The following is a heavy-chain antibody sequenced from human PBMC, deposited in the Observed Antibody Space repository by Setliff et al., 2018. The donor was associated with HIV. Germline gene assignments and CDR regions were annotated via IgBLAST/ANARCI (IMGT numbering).Heavy chain of an antibody. CDR3: ARRMELADAFDI. D-gene: IGHD1-26*01. V-gene: IGHV1-2*04. Sequence: ASVKVSCKASGYTFTSYGISWVRQAPGQGLEWMGWISGYSGGTNYAQKFQGWVIMTRDTSISTAYMELSRLRSDDTAVYYCARRMELADAFDIWGQGTMVT. CDR1: GYTFTSYG. J-gene: IGHJ3*02. CDR2: ISGYSGGT.